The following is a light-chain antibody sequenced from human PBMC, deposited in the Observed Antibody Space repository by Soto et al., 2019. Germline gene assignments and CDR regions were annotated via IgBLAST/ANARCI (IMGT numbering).Light chain of an antibody. CDR2: DVS. CDR3: SSYASSSTIYV. Sequence: QSALTQPASVSGSPGQSITISCTGTSSDIGDYNYVSWYQQRPGKAPKLMIYDVSNRPSGVSTRFSGSKSGSTASLTISGLQAEDEADYYCSSYASSSTIYVFGTGTKLTVL. J-gene: IGLJ1*01. V-gene: IGLV2-14*01. CDR1: SSDIGDYNY.